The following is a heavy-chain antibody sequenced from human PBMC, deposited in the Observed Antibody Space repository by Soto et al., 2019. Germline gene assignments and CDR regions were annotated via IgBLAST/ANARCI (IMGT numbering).Heavy chain of an antibody. CDR1: GGSFSGYY. CDR3: ARGRGIAACPHYYYGMDV. J-gene: IGHJ6*02. Sequence: QVQLQQWGAGLLKPSETLSLTCAIYGGSFSGYYWSWIRQPPGKGLEWIGEINHSGSTNYNPSLKSRVTISVDTSKNQFSLKLSSVTAADTAVYYCARGRGIAACPHYYYGMDVWGQGTTVTVSS. CDR2: INHSGST. D-gene: IGHD6-6*01. V-gene: IGHV4-34*01.